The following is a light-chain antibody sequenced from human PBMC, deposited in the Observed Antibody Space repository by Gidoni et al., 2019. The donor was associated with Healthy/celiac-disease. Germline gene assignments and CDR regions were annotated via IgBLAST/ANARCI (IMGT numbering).Light chain of an antibody. V-gene: IGKV3-20*01. CDR2: GAS. Sequence: ILLTHSPGTLSLSPGERATLTCRASQSVSSSYLAWYQQKPVQAPRLLIYGASSRATGPPDRFSGSGSGTDFTLTISRLEPEDFAVYYCQQYGSSPYTFGQGTKLEIK. CDR3: QQYGSSPYT. J-gene: IGKJ2*01. CDR1: QSVSSSY.